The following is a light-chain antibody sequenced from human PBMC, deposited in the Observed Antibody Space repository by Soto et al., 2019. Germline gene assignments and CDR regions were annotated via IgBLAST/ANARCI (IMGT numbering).Light chain of an antibody. CDR3: QHYNSYPS. CDR1: QSISSW. Sequence: DIQMTQSPSTLSAPVGDRVTITCRASQSISSWLAWYQQKPGKAPKLLIYNASSLESGVPSRFSGSGSGTEFTLTISSLQPDAFATYYCQHYNSYPSFGGGTKVEIK. CDR2: NAS. V-gene: IGKV1-5*03. J-gene: IGKJ4*01.